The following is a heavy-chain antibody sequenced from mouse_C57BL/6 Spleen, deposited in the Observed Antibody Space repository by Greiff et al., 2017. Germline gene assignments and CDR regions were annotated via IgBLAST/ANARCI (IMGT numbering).Heavy chain of an antibody. D-gene: IGHD1-1*01. Sequence: QVQLKESGAELARPGASVKLSCKASGYTFTSYGISWVKQRTGQGLEWIGEIYPRSGNTYYNEKFKGKATLTADKSSSTVYMELRSLTSEDSAVYFCARGTTDYWGQGTTLTVSS. J-gene: IGHJ2*01. CDR1: GYTFTSYG. V-gene: IGHV1-81*01. CDR3: ARGTTDY. CDR2: IYPRSGNT.